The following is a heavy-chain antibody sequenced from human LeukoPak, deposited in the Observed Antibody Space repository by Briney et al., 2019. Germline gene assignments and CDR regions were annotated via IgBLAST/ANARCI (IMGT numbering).Heavy chain of an antibody. CDR1: CGSISSSSYY. J-gene: IGHJ6*04. Sequence: PSETLSLACTAACGSISSSSYYWGWIRQPAGKGLDWIGSNYYSGSTCHHPSCKSQVTIPVDTSKNQCPPKLSPLTAADTGVYYFARDFSGYRSSGKMHVWGKGTTVTVSS. D-gene: IGHD6-13*01. CDR2: NYYSGST. V-gene: IGHV4-39*06. CDR3: ARDFSGYRSSGKMHV.